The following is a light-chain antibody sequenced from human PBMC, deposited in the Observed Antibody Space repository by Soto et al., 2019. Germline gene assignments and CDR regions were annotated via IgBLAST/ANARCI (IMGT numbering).Light chain of an antibody. V-gene: IGKV3-20*01. CDR2: GAS. J-gene: IGKJ1*01. CDR1: QSVSSSY. Sequence: EIVLTQSRGTLSLSPGERATLSCRASQSVSSSYLAWYQQKPGQAPRLLIYGASSRATGIPDRFSGSGSGTDFTLTISRLEPEDFAVYYCQQYGSSPPSTFGQGTKVEIK. CDR3: QQYGSSPPST.